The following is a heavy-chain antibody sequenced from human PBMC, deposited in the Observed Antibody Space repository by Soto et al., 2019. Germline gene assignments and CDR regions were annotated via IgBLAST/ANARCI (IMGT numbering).Heavy chain of an antibody. CDR3: ARDGYDSSGYYPEYFQH. Sequence: EVQLVESGGGLVQPGGSLRLSFAASGFTVSSNYMSWVRQAPGKGLEWVSVIYSGGSTYYADSVKGRFTISRDNSKNTLYLQMNSLRAEDTAVYYCARDGYDSSGYYPEYFQHWGQGTLVTVSS. J-gene: IGHJ1*01. CDR1: GFTVSSNY. D-gene: IGHD3-22*01. CDR2: IYSGGST. V-gene: IGHV3-66*01.